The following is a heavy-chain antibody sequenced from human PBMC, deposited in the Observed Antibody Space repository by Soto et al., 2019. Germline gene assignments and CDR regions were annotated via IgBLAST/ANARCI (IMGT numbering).Heavy chain of an antibody. CDR3: ARATSSGWYGSHFDY. V-gene: IGHV1-69*13. Sequence: GASVKVACKASGGTFSSYAISLVRQAPGQGLEWMGGIIPIFGTANYAQKFQGRVTITADESTSTAYMELSSLRSEDTAVYYCARATSSGWYGSHFDYWGQGTLVTVSS. J-gene: IGHJ4*02. CDR2: IIPIFGTA. CDR1: GGTFSSYA. D-gene: IGHD6-19*01.